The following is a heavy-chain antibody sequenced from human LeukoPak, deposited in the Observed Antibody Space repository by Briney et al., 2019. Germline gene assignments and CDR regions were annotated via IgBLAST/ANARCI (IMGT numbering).Heavy chain of an antibody. J-gene: IGHJ4*02. CDR3: ARAPPYYDNSGYYYDY. CDR2: ISGSSLYI. V-gene: IGHV3-21*01. D-gene: IGHD3-22*01. CDR1: GFTFSPYS. Sequence: GGSLRLSCAASGFTFSPYSMNWVRQAPGKGLEWVSSISGSSLYIYYADSVKGRFTISRDNAKNSLYLQMNSLRAEDKAVYYCARAPPYYDNSGYYYDYWGQGTLVTVSS.